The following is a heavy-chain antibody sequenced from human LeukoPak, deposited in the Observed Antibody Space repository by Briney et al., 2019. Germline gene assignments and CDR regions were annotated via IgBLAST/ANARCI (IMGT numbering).Heavy chain of an antibody. CDR2: IHYSEDT. V-gene: IGHV4-59*01. D-gene: IGHD6-19*01. J-gene: IGHJ4*02. CDR3: ARASSSGWFADF. CDR1: GASISSYY. Sequence: PSETLSLICTVSGASISSYYWSWIRQPPGKGLEWIGYIHYSEDTNYNPSLKSRVTISVDTSKNQLSLRLISVTAADTALYYCARASSSGWFADFWGQGTLVTVSS.